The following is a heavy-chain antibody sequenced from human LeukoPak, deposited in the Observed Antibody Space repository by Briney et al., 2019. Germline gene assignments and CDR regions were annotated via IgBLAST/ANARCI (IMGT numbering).Heavy chain of an antibody. CDR3: ARVSPPLVATPHGWNWFDP. CDR1: GGSISSGGYS. J-gene: IGHJ5*02. V-gene: IGHV4-30-2*01. Sequence: PSQTLSLTCAVSGGSISSGGYSWSWIRQPPGKGLEWIGYIYHSGSTYYNPSLKSRVTISVDRSKNQFSLKLSSVTAADTAVYYCARVSPPLVATPHGWNWFDPWGQGTLVTVSS. D-gene: IGHD2-15*01. CDR2: IYHSGST.